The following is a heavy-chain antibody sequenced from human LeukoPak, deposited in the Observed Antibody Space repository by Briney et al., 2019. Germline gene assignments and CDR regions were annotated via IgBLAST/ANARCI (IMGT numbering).Heavy chain of an antibody. J-gene: IGHJ4*02. CDR1: GFNVSGNF. CDR3: ASATVLDY. D-gene: IGHD2-8*02. Sequence: PGGSLRLACAVSGFNVSGNFMNWVRQAPGKGLEWVSVLYSGGSTYFADSVKGRFIISRDNSKNTLYLQMNSLRAEATAVYYCASATVLDYWGQGTLVTVSS. CDR2: LYSGGST. V-gene: IGHV3-66*01.